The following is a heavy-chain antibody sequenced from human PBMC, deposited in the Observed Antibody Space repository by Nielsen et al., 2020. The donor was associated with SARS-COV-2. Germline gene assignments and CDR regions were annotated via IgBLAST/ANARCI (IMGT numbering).Heavy chain of an antibody. Sequence: GESLKISCAASGFSISTYWMSWVRQAPGKGLEWVADIKQDGSEKKYVDSVKGRFTISRDNADNSLHLQMTNLRVDDTAMYYCARDYGGRSGSFWGQGTLVTVSS. CDR2: IKQDGSEK. V-gene: IGHV3-7*03. J-gene: IGHJ4*02. D-gene: IGHD1-26*01. CDR3: ARDYGGRSGSF. CDR1: GFSISTYW.